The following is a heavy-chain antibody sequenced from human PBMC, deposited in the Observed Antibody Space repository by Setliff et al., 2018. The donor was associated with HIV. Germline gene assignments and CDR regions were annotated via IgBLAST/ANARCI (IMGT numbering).Heavy chain of an antibody. J-gene: IGHJ4*02. D-gene: IGHD3-22*01. V-gene: IGHV4-34*01. CDR3: ARGGYYDSSGYSYYFDY. CDR1: GGSLSGYY. CDR2: INHRGST. Sequence: SETLSLTCAVYGGSLSGYYWSWIRQSPGKGLEWIGEINHRGSTNYNPSFKSRVTISPDTSKNQFSLKMNSVTAADTAVYYCARGGYYDSSGYSYYFDYWGQGTLVTVSS.